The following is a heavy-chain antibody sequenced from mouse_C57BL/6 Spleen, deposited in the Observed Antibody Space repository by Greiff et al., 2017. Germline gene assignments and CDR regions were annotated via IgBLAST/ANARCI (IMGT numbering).Heavy chain of an antibody. CDR1: GYTFTSYG. Sequence: VKVVESGAELARPGASVKLSCKASGYTFTSYGISWVKQRTGQGLEWIGEIYPRSGNTYYNEKFKGKATLTADKSSSTAYMELRSLTSEDSAVYFCAREVTTVVDSMDYWGQGTSVTVSS. V-gene: IGHV1-81*01. D-gene: IGHD1-1*01. J-gene: IGHJ4*01. CDR3: AREVTTVVDSMDY. CDR2: IYPRSGNT.